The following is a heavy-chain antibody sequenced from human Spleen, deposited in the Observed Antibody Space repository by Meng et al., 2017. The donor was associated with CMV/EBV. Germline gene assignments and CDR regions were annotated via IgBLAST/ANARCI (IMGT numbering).Heavy chain of an antibody. Sequence: GSLRLSCPVSGGSISSGGYYWGWIRQPPGKGLEWIGSIYHSGSTYYNPSLKSRVTISVDTSKNQFSLTLSSVTAADTAVYYCARVQVVPAAIPYDAFDNWGQGTMVTVSS. V-gene: IGHV4-39*07. CDR1: GGSISSGGYY. J-gene: IGHJ3*02. CDR2: IYHSGST. CDR3: ARVQVVPAAIPYDAFDN. D-gene: IGHD2-2*02.